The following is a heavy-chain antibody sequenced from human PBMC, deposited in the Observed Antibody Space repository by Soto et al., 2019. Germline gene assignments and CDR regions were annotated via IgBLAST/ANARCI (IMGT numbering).Heavy chain of an antibody. D-gene: IGHD3-3*01. J-gene: IGHJ6*03. CDR1: GGSISSSSYY. Sequence: ETLSLTCTVSGGSISSSSYYWGWIRQPPGKGLEWIGSIYYSGSTYYNPSLKSRVTISVDTSKNQFSLKLSSVTAADTAVYYCARLGPSQFYDFWSGYYSPSYYYYYMDVWGKGTTVTVSS. CDR2: IYYSGST. V-gene: IGHV4-39*01. CDR3: ARLGPSQFYDFWSGYYSPSYYYYYMDV.